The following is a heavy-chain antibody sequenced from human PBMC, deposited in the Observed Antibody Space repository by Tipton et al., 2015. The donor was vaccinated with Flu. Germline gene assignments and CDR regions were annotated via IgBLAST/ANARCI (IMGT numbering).Heavy chain of an antibody. CDR3: ARANRGGYYDSSGSEPVDAFDI. D-gene: IGHD3-22*01. CDR2: INHSGST. CDR1: GGSFSGYY. Sequence: LSLTCAVYGGSFSGYYWSWIRQPPGKGLEWIGEINHSGSTNYNPSLKSRVTISVDTSKNQFSLKLSSVTAADTAVYYCARANRGGYYDSSGSEPVDAFDIWGQGTMVTVSS. J-gene: IGHJ3*02. V-gene: IGHV4-34*01.